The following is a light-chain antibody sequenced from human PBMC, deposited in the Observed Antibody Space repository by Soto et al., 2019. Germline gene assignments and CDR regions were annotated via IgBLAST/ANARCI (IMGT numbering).Light chain of an antibody. CDR2: DAA. Sequence: EIVLTQSPATLSLSPGERATLSCRATQSITTSLAWYQQKPGQPPRLLIYDAANRATGIPARFSGSGSGTEFTLTISSLEPEDFAVYYCQQYGSSPPWTFGQGTKVEIK. CDR3: QQYGSSPPWT. CDR1: QSITTS. J-gene: IGKJ1*01. V-gene: IGKV3-11*01.